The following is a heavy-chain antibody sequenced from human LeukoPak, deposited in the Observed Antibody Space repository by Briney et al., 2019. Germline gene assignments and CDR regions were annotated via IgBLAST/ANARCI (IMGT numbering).Heavy chain of an antibody. CDR3: ASGYCSGGSCLG. V-gene: IGHV3-48*03. CDR2: ISSGGYTT. J-gene: IGHJ4*02. D-gene: IGHD2-15*01. CDR1: GFTFSNYE. Sequence: GGSLRFSCAASGFTFSNYEMNWVRQAPGKGLEWVSYISSGGYTTYYADFVQGRFTISRDNAKNSLYLQMNSLRAEDTAVYYCASGYCSGGSCLGWGQGTLVTVSS.